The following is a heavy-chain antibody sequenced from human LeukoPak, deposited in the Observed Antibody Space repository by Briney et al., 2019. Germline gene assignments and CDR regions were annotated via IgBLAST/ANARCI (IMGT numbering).Heavy chain of an antibody. D-gene: IGHD3-22*01. CDR3: ARTYYDSSGYETLFDY. CDR1: GFTFSSYW. V-gene: IGHV3-7*01. J-gene: IGHJ4*02. CDR2: IKQDGSEK. Sequence: GGSLRLSCAASGFTFSSYWMSWVRQAPGKGLEWVANIKQDGSEKYYVDSVKGRFTISRDNAKNSLYLQMNSLRAEDTAVYYCARTYYDSSGYETLFDYWGQGTLVTVSS.